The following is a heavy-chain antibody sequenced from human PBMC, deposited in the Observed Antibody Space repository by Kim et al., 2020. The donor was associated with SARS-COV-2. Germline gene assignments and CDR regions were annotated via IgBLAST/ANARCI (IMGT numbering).Heavy chain of an antibody. CDR3: ARVPRGYSGYVYYFDY. D-gene: IGHD5-12*01. Sequence: SETLSLTCTVSGGSISSSSYYWGWIRQPPGKGLEWIGSIYYSGSTYYNPSLKSRVTISVDTSKNQFSLKLSSVTAADTAVYYCARVPRGYSGYVYYFDYWGQGTLVTVSS. CDR2: IYYSGST. V-gene: IGHV4-39*07. J-gene: IGHJ4*02. CDR1: GGSISSSSYY.